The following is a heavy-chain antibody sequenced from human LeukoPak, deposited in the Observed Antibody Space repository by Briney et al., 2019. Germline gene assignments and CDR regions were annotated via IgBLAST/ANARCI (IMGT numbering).Heavy chain of an antibody. J-gene: IGHJ4*02. D-gene: IGHD2-15*01. Sequence: PSGTLSLTCTVSGYSITSGYYWAWIRQSPGKGLEWIGSIYHSGNTYYNPSLKSRVIILVDTSKNQFSLQLGSVTPTDTAVYYCARAGYCSGVSCYSAVPGKYWGQGALVTVSS. V-gene: IGHV4-38-2*02. CDR1: GYSITSGYY. CDR2: IYHSGNT. CDR3: ARAGYCSGVSCYSAVPGKY.